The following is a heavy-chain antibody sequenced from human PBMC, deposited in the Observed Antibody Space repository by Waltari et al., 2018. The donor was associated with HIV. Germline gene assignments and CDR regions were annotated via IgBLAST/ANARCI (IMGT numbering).Heavy chain of an antibody. V-gene: IGHV3-30*02. Sequence: QVQLVESGEGVVQPGGSLRLSCAASGFTSGIFGMHWVRQAPGKGLEWVTFIRYDGSKKHYADSVKGRFTISRDNSDNTLYLEMNSLRTEDTAVYYCATNIVVAATGTFDYWGQGTRVIVTA. CDR1: GFTSGIFG. D-gene: IGHD2-15*01. CDR2: IRYDGSKK. CDR3: ATNIVVAATGTFDY. J-gene: IGHJ4*02.